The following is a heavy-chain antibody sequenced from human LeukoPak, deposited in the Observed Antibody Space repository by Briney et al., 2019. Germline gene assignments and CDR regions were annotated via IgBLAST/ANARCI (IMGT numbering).Heavy chain of an antibody. J-gene: IGHJ5*02. Sequence: GGSLRLSCAASGFTFSSYWMSWVRQAPGKGLEWVSSISSSSSYIYYADSVKGRFTISRDNAKNSLYLQMNSLRAEDTAVYYCARGGVVQNNWFDPWGQGTLVTVSS. CDR2: ISSSSSYI. CDR1: GFTFSSYW. CDR3: ARGGVVQNNWFDP. V-gene: IGHV3-21*01. D-gene: IGHD3-3*01.